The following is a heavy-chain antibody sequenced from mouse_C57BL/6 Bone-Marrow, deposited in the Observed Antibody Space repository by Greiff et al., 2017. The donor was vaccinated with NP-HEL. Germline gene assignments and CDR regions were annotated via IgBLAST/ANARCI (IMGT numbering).Heavy chain of an antibody. J-gene: IGHJ3*01. CDR3: TRDRDYSNSH. D-gene: IGHD2-5*01. V-gene: IGHV5-9-1*02. CDR2: ISSGGDYI. CDR1: GFTFSSYA. Sequence: EVKLVESGEGLVKPGGSLKLSCAASGFTFSSYAMSWVRQTPEKRLEWVAYISSGGDYIYYADTVKGRFTISRDNARNTLYLQMSSLKSEDTAMYYCTRDRDYSNSHWGQGTLVTVSA.